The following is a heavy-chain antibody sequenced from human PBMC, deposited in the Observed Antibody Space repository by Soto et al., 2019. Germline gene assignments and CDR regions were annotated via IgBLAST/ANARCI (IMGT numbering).Heavy chain of an antibody. CDR3: ARDQAMAQFDY. CDR2: INAYNGNT. V-gene: IGHV1-18*01. CDR1: GYTFTSYD. J-gene: IGHJ4*02. Sequence: GASVKVSCKASGYTFTSYDINWVRQATGQGLEWMGWINAYNGNTKYAQKLQGRVTMTTDTSTSTAYMELRSLRSDDTAVYYCARDQAMAQFDYWGQGTLVTVSS. D-gene: IGHD5-18*01.